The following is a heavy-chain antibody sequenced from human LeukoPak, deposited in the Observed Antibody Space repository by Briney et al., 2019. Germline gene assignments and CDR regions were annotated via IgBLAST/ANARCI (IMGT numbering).Heavy chain of an antibody. Sequence: PSETLSLTCTVSGGSISSSSYYWGWIRQPPGKGLEWIGSIYYSGSTYYNPSLKSRVTISVDTSKNQFSLKLSSVTAADTAVYYCVRRGVGATTANWFDPWGQGTLVTVSS. J-gene: IGHJ5*02. V-gene: IGHV4-39*01. D-gene: IGHD1-26*01. CDR1: GGSISSSSYY. CDR2: IYYSGST. CDR3: VRRGVGATTANWFDP.